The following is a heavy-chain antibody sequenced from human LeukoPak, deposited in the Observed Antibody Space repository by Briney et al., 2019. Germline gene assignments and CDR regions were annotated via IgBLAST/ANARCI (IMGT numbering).Heavy chain of an antibody. V-gene: IGHV3-7*01. J-gene: IGHJ4*02. CDR2: IKEDGSDK. D-gene: IGHD5-18*01. Sequence: ETLSLTCAVYGGSFSGYYWSWIRQPPGKGLEWVANIKEDGSDKNYVESMKGRFTISRDNAKNSVYLQMNSLRGEDTAVYYCARDAAYGYDRFDYWGQGTQVTVSS. CDR1: GGSFSGYY. CDR3: ARDAAYGYDRFDY.